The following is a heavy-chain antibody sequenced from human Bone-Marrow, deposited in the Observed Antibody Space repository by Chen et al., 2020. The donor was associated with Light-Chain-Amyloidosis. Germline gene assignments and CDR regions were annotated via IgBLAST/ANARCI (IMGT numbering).Heavy chain of an antibody. CDR2: IRSSGSTI. CDR3: ARVGSYDSSGYYFYYFDY. V-gene: IGHV3-48*03. CDR1: GFTFSSYE. D-gene: IGHD3-22*01. J-gene: IGHJ4*02. Sequence: EVQLVESGGGLVQPGGSLRLSCAASGFTFSSYEMNWVRQAPGKGLEWVSYIRSSGSTIDYADSVKGRFTISRDNAKNSLYLQMNSLRAEDTAVYYCARVGSYDSSGYYFYYFDYWGQGTLVTVSS.